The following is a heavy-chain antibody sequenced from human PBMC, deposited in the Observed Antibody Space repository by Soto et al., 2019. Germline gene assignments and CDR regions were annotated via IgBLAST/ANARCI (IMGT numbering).Heavy chain of an antibody. V-gene: IGHV1-69*08. D-gene: IGHD3-22*01. CDR3: ARDFGSSGLEWGY. Sequence: QVQLVQSGAEVKKPGSSVKVSCKASGGTFSSYTISWVRQAPGQGLEWMGRIIPILGIANYAQKFQGRVTITADKSTSTAYMELSSLRSEDTAVYYCARDFGSSGLEWGYWGQGTLVTVSS. J-gene: IGHJ4*02. CDR1: GGTFSSYT. CDR2: IIPILGIA.